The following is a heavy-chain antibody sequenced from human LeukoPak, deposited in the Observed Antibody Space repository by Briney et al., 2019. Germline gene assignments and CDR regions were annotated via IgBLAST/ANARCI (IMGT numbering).Heavy chain of an antibody. CDR1: GYSISSGYY. J-gene: IGHJ6*03. CDR3: GRGATFPGYYMDV. CDR2: IYHSGST. Sequence: PSETLSLTCTVSGYSISSGYYWGWIRQPPGKGLEWIGNIYHSGSTYYNPSLKSRVTISVDTSKNQFSLKLTSVTAADTAVYYCGRGATFPGYYMDVWGKGTTVTVSS. D-gene: IGHD1-26*01. V-gene: IGHV4-38-2*02.